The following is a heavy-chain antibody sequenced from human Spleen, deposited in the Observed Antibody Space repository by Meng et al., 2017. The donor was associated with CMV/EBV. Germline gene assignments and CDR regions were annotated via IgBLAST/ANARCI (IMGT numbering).Heavy chain of an antibody. D-gene: IGHD2-2*02. V-gene: IGHV4-34*01. CDR1: GGSFSGYY. CDR2: INHSGST. Sequence: GSLRLSCAVYGGSFSGYYWSWIRQPPGKGLEWIGEINHSGSTNYNPSLKSRVTISVDTSKNQFSLKLSSVTAADTAVYYCARATHPATYCSSTSCHRQGAFDIWGQGTMVTVSS. CDR3: ARATHPATYCSSTSCHRQGAFDI. J-gene: IGHJ3*02.